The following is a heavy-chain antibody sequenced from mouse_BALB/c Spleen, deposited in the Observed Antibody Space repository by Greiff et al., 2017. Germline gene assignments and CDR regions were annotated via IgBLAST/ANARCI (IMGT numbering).Heavy chain of an antibody. CDR2: IRNKANGYTT. CDR3: ARGADYYGSS. D-gene: IGHD1-2*01. V-gene: IGHV7-3*02. CDR1: GFTFTDYY. Sequence: DVHLVESGGGLVQPGGSLRLSCATSGFTFTDYYMSWVRQPPGKALEWLGFIRNKANGYTTEYSASVKGRFTISRDNSQSILYLQMNTLRAEDSATYYCARGADYYGSSWGQGTLVTVSA. J-gene: IGHJ3*01.